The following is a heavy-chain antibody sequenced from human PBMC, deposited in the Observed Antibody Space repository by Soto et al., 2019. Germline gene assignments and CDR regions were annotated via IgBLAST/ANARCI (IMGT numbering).Heavy chain of an antibody. V-gene: IGHV4-59*01. D-gene: IGHD6-13*01. CDR1: GGSISSYY. Sequence: SETLSLTCPFSGGSISSYYWSWIRQPPGKGLEWTGYIYYSGSTNYNPSLKSRVTISVDTSKNQFSLKLSSVTAADTAVYYCARVIAAAGTPHNWFDPWGQGTLVTVSS. CDR3: ARVIAAAGTPHNWFDP. J-gene: IGHJ5*02. CDR2: IYYSGST.